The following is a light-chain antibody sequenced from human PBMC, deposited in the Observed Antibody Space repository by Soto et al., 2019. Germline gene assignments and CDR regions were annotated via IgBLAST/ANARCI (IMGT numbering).Light chain of an antibody. CDR2: AAS. V-gene: IGKV1-39*01. Sequence: DIQMTQSPYSLSASVGDRVTITCRASQAIRNYLNWYQQKAGKAPKLLIYAASSLQSGVPSRFSGSGYGTDFTLTISSLQGEDSATYFCQESMSVPLNFGGGTKVEVK. CDR3: QESMSVPLN. J-gene: IGKJ4*01. CDR1: QAIRNY.